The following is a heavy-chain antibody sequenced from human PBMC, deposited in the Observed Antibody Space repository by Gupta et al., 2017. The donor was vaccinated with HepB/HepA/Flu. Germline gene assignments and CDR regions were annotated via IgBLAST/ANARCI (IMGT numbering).Heavy chain of an antibody. D-gene: IGHD1-26*01. CDR1: GFSFNSYA. CDR3: AKKGQYSGSYYLWDY. CDR2: ISGSGGNT. V-gene: IGHV3-23*01. Sequence: EVQLLESGGDLVQPGGSLRLSCAASGFSFNSYAMSWVRQAPGKGLEWVSTISGSGGNTYYADALKGRFTISRDNSKNTLFLQMNSLRAEDTAIYYCAKKGQYSGSYYLWDYWGQGTLVTVSS. J-gene: IGHJ4*02.